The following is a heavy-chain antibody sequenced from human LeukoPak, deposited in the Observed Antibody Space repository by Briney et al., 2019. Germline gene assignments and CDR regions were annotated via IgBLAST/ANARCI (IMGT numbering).Heavy chain of an antibody. CDR1: GFTFSIYG. D-gene: IGHD3-22*01. J-gene: IGHJ4*02. V-gene: IGHV3-33*01. CDR3: ARHGIGGYYLLFDY. CDR2: IWNDGSNK. Sequence: GGSLRLSCAASGFTFSIYGLHWVRQAPGKGLEWVAVIWNDGSNKYYADSVKGRFTISRDNSKNTLYLQMNSLRAEDTAVYSCARHGIGGYYLLFDYWGQGTLVTVSS.